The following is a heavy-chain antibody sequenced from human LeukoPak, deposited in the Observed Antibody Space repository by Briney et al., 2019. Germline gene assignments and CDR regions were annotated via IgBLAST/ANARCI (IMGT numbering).Heavy chain of an antibody. Sequence: SETLSLTCTVSGGSISSSSYYWGWIHQPPGKGLEWIGSIYYSGSTYYNPSLKSRVTISVDTSKSQLSLKLNSVTAADTAVYYCARDRNYYDSSGYYFANWGQGTLVTVSS. D-gene: IGHD3-22*01. V-gene: IGHV4-39*07. CDR1: GGSISSSSYY. J-gene: IGHJ4*02. CDR3: ARDRNYYDSSGYYFAN. CDR2: IYYSGST.